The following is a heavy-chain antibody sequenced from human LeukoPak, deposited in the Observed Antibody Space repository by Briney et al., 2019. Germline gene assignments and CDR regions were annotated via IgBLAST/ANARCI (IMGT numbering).Heavy chain of an antibody. CDR2: INHSGST. CDR1: GGSFSGYY. J-gene: IGHJ3*02. V-gene: IGHV4-34*01. Sequence: SETLSLTCAVYGGSFSGYYWSWIRQPPGKGLEWIGEINHSGSTNYNPSLKSRVTISVDTSKNQFSLKLSSVTAADTAVYYCARGRSIAAAGDAFDIWGQGTTVTVSS. CDR3: ARGRSIAAAGDAFDI. D-gene: IGHD6-13*01.